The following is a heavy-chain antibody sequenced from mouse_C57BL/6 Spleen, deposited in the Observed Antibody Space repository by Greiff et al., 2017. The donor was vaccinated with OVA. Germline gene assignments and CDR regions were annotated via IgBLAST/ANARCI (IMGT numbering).Heavy chain of an antibody. V-gene: IGHV10-1*01. CDR1: GFSFNTYA. Sequence: DVQLQESGGGLVQPKGSLKLSCAASGFSFNTYAMNWVRQAPGKGLEWVARIRSKSNNYATYYADSVKDRFTISRDDSESMLYLQMNNLKTEDTAMYYCVGGGGYYLDYWGKGTTLTVSS. CDR2: IRSKSNNYAT. J-gene: IGHJ2*01. CDR3: VGGGGYYLDY. D-gene: IGHD1-1*02.